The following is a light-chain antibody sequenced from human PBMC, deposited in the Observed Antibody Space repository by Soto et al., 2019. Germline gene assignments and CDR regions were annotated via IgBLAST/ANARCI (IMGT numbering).Light chain of an antibody. CDR3: MQALQTCRLT. CDR2: LGS. Sequence: DIVMTQSPLSLPVTPGEPASISCRSSQSLLHSNGYNYLDWYLQKPGQSPQLLIYLGSNRASGVPDRFSASGSGKDFTMKISRVEAEDVGVYYCMQALQTCRLTFRGGTKVEIK. J-gene: IGKJ4*01. V-gene: IGKV2-28*01. CDR1: QSLLHSNGYNY.